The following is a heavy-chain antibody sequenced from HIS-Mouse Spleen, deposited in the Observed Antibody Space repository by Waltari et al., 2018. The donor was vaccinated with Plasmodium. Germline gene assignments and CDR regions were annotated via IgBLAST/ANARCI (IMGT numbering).Heavy chain of an antibody. CDR3: AKSSKGTGDLWDY. V-gene: IGHV3-23*01. CDR2: ISGSGGSK. D-gene: IGHD7-27*01. J-gene: IGHJ4*02. Sequence: EVQLLESGGGLVQPGGSLRPSCAASGFTFRSYSVGRVRQAPGKGRGVVSAISGSGGSKYCADSVKGRFTISRDNSKNTLYLQMNSLRAEDTAVYYCAKSSKGTGDLWDYWGQGTLVTVSS. CDR1: GFTFRSYS.